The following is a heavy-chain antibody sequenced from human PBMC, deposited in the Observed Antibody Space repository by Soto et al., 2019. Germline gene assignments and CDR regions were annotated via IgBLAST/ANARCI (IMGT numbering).Heavy chain of an antibody. D-gene: IGHD3-3*01. Sequence: PGGSLRLFCTASGFTFGDYAMSWFRQAPGKGLEWVGFIRSKAYGGTTEYAASVKGRFTISRDDSKSIAYLQMNSLKTEDTAVYYCTRVMYYDFWSGKGPFDYWGQGTLVTVSS. CDR1: GFTFGDYA. J-gene: IGHJ4*02. V-gene: IGHV3-49*03. CDR3: TRVMYYDFWSGKGPFDY. CDR2: IRSKAYGGTT.